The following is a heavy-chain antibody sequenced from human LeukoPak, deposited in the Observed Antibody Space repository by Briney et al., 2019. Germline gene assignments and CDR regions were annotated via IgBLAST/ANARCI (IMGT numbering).Heavy chain of an antibody. V-gene: IGHV3-11*01. CDR3: ASEVYCSSTSCRDY. J-gene: IGHJ4*02. Sequence: AGGSLRLSCAASGFTFSDYYMSWIRQAPGKGLGWVSYISSSGSTIYYADSVKGRFTISRDNAKNSLYLQMNSLRAEDTAVYYCASEVYCSSTSCRDYWGQGTLVTVSS. CDR1: GFTFSDYY. CDR2: ISSSGSTI. D-gene: IGHD2-2*01.